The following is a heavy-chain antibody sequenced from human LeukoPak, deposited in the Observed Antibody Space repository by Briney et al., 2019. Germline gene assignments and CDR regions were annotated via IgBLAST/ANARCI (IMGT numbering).Heavy chain of an antibody. D-gene: IGHD6-19*01. CDR1: GFTFSDYY. J-gene: IGHJ4*02. Sequence: GGSLRLSCAASGFTFSDYYMSWIRQAPGKGLEWVSYISSSGSTIYYADSVKGRFTISRDNAKNSLYLQMNSLRAEGTAVYYCAKDYSSGWYGSAGYWGQGTLVTVSS. V-gene: IGHV3-11*01. CDR3: AKDYSSGWYGSAGY. CDR2: ISSSGSTI.